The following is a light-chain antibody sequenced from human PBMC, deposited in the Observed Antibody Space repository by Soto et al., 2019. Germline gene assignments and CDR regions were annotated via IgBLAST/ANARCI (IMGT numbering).Light chain of an antibody. CDR2: GNN. CDR3: QSYDNSLRVL. V-gene: IGLV1-40*01. Sequence: QSVLTQPPSVSGAPGQSVTIPCTGSRSNIGSGFDVHWYQQVPGTAPKLLILGNNNRPSGVPDRFSGSKSGSSASLAIAGLQAEDEADYFCQSYDNSLRVLFGGGTKLTVL. CDR1: RSNIGSGFD. J-gene: IGLJ2*01.